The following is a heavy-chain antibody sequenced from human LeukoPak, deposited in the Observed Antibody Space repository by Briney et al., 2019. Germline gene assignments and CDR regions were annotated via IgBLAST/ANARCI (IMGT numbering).Heavy chain of an antibody. Sequence: SETLSLTCNVSGGSIGGHTFYWDWIRQPPGKGLEWIGSIYYSGSTYYNPSLKSRVTISVDTSKNQFSLKLSSVTAADTAVYYCARVSLRARRFGELLSQNWFDPWGQGTLVTVSS. CDR3: ARVSLRARRFGELLSQNWFDP. CDR2: IYYSGST. J-gene: IGHJ5*02. V-gene: IGHV4-39*07. D-gene: IGHD3-10*01. CDR1: GGSIGGHTFY.